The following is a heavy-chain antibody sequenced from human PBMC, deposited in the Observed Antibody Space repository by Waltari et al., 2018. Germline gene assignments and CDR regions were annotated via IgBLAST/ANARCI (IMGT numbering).Heavy chain of an antibody. Sequence: EVQVVESGGGLVQPGGSLRLSCAASGFTFSNFWMSWVRQAPGKGLEWVANINQDGSEKYYVDSVKGRFTISRDNTKNSLYLQMNSLSTEDTAVYYCARGGQTLVSRTPRSWGQGTLVTVSS. CDR2: INQDGSEK. V-gene: IGHV3-7*03. J-gene: IGHJ4*02. CDR3: ARGGQTLVSRTPRS. CDR1: GFTFSNFW.